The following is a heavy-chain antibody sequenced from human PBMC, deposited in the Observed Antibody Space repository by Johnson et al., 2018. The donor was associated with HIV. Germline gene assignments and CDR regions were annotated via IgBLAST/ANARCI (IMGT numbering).Heavy chain of an antibody. CDR3: ARRSIRSDGFDI. J-gene: IGHJ3*02. D-gene: IGHD4-11*01. V-gene: IGHV3-13*01. Sequence: VQVVESGGGLVQPGGSLRLSCAASGFTLSSYDMHWVRQATGKGLEWVSEIDTAGDTYYPGSVKGRFTTSRENAKNSLYLQMTSLRAGDTAVYYCARRSIRSDGFDIWGQGTMVTVSS. CDR2: IDTAGDT. CDR1: GFTLSSYD.